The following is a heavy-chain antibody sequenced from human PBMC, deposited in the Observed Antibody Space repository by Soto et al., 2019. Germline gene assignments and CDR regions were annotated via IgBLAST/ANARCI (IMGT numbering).Heavy chain of an antibody. CDR1: GGSISSSSYY. Sequence: PSETLSLTCTVSGGSISSSSYYWGWIRQPPGKGLEWIGSIYYSGSTYYNPSLKSRVTTSVDTSKNQFSLKLSSVTAADTAVYYCARHGPVVVPAAIEGWFDPWGQGTLVTVSS. CDR2: IYYSGST. CDR3: ARHGPVVVPAAIEGWFDP. J-gene: IGHJ5*02. V-gene: IGHV4-39*01. D-gene: IGHD2-2*01.